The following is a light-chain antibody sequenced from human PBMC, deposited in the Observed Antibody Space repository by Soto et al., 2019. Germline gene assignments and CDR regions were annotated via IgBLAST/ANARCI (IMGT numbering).Light chain of an antibody. CDR3: QQYNRYLIT. Sequence: DIPMTQSPSTLSASVGDRVTITCRASQSISSWLAWYQQKPGKAPKLLIYKASSLESGVPSRFSGSGSGTEFTLTISSLQPDDFATYYCQQYNRYLITFGQGTRLEI. CDR1: QSISSW. J-gene: IGKJ5*01. CDR2: KAS. V-gene: IGKV1-5*03.